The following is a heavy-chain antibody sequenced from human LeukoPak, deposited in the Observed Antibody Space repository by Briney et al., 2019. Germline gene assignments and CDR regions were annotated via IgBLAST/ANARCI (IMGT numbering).Heavy chain of an antibody. J-gene: IGHJ3*02. V-gene: IGHV1-69*04. CDR1: GGTFSSYA. CDR3: VGGPLAAAGTLAFDI. Sequence: ASVKVSCKASGGTFSSYAISWVRQAPGQGLEWMGRIIPILGIANYAQKFQGRVTITADKSTSTAYMELSSLRSEDTAVYYCVGGPLAAAGTLAFDIWGQGTMVTVSS. CDR2: IIPILGIA. D-gene: IGHD6-13*01.